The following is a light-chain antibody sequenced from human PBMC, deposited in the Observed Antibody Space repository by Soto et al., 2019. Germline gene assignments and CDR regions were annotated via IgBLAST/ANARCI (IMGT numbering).Light chain of an antibody. Sequence: EIVLTQSPGTLSLSPGERVTLSCRASQSVSSRSLAWYQQKPGQAPRLLIYGASNRITGIPDRFSGSGSGTDVTLTITRLEPEDFAVYYCQEYGTSQTFGGGTKVEI. CDR3: QEYGTSQT. CDR1: QSVSSRS. J-gene: IGKJ4*01. V-gene: IGKV3-20*01. CDR2: GAS.